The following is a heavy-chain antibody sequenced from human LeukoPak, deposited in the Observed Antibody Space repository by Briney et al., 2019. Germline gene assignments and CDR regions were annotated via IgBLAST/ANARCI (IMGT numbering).Heavy chain of an antibody. V-gene: IGHV1-69*13. D-gene: IGHD2-2*01. J-gene: IGHJ5*02. CDR1: GYTFTGYG. CDR3: ASSSQGYQLPQSYNWFDP. Sequence: SVKVSCKASGYTFTGYGISWVRQAPGQGLEWMGGIIPIFGTANYAQKFQGRVTITADESTSTAYMELSSLRSEDTAVYYCASSSQGYQLPQSYNWFDPWGQGTLVTVSS. CDR2: IIPIFGTA.